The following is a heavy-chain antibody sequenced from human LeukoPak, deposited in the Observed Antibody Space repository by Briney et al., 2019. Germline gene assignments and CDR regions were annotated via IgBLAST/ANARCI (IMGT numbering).Heavy chain of an antibody. Sequence: GESLKISCKGSGYSFTSYWIGWVRQMPGKGLEWMGIIYPGDSDTRYSPSFQGQVTISADKSISTAYLQWSSLKASDTAMYYCARKITMVRGQLYYFDDWGQGTLVTVSS. CDR2: IYPGDSDT. V-gene: IGHV5-51*01. CDR1: GYSFTSYW. CDR3: ARKITMVRGQLYYFDD. J-gene: IGHJ4*02. D-gene: IGHD3-10*01.